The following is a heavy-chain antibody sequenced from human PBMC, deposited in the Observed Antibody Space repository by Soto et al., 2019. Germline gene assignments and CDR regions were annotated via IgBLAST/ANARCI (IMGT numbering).Heavy chain of an antibody. D-gene: IGHD3-16*01. Sequence: PSETLSLTCVVSGGSLSSYYWSWIRQPPGKGLEWIGYIYYSGSTNYNPSLKSRVTISVDTSKNQFSLKLSSVTAADTAVYYCARGPPHVWGQGTLVTVSS. CDR1: GGSLSSYY. CDR2: IYYSGST. CDR3: ARGPPHV. J-gene: IGHJ4*02. V-gene: IGHV4-59*12.